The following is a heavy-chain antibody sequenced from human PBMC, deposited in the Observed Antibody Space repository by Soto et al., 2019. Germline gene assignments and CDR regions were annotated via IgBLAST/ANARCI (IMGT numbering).Heavy chain of an antibody. CDR3: ARDPRRYSGYDLAMGYYYGMDV. CDR2: ISAYNGNT. D-gene: IGHD5-12*01. Sequence: DSVKVSCKASGYTFTSYGISWVRQAPGQGLEWMGWISAYNGNTNYAQKLQGRVTMTTDTSTSTAYMELRSLRSDDTAVYYCARDPRRYSGYDLAMGYYYGMDVWGQGTRVTVSS. J-gene: IGHJ6*02. CDR1: GYTFTSYG. V-gene: IGHV1-18*01.